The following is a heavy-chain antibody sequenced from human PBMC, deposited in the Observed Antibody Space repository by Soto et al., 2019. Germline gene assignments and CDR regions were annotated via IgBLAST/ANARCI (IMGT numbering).Heavy chain of an antibody. D-gene: IGHD2-15*01. Sequence: GGSLRLSCAASGFTFSSYGMHWVRQAPGKGLEWVAVISYDGSNKYYADSVKGRFTISRDNSKNTLYLQMNSLRAEDMAVYYCARPLCSGGSCPLDYWGQGTLVTVSS. CDR2: ISYDGSNK. CDR1: GFTFSSYG. V-gene: IGHV3-30*03. J-gene: IGHJ4*02. CDR3: ARPLCSGGSCPLDY.